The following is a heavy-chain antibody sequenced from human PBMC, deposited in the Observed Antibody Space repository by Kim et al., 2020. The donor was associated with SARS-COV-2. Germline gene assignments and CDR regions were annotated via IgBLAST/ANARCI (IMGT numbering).Heavy chain of an antibody. CDR2: IYNSGST. J-gene: IGHJ5*02. D-gene: IGHD6-25*01. Sequence: SETLSLTCTVSGGSVSSSGYYWSWIRQHPGKGLEWIGYIYNSGSTYYNPSLKSRVTISVDTSKNQFSLKLSSVTAADTAVYYCAREIWPQRTCFDPWGQGTLVTVSS. V-gene: IGHV4-31*03. CDR3: AREIWPQRTCFDP. CDR1: GGSVSSSGYY.